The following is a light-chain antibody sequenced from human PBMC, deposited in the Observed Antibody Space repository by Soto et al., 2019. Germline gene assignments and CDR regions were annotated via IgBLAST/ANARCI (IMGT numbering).Light chain of an antibody. CDR2: GFS. V-gene: IGLV2-11*01. CDR3: CSYAGTYPVV. Sequence: QSALTQPRSVSGSPGQSVTISCTGTSSDVGGDDYVSWYQQHPGKAPKLMMYGFSERPSGVPDRFSGSKSGNTASLTISGLQAEDEADYSCCSYAGTYPVVFGGGIKLTVL. J-gene: IGLJ2*01. CDR1: SSDVGGDDY.